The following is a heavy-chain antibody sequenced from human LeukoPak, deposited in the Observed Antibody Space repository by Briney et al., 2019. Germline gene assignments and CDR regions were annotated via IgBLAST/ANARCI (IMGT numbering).Heavy chain of an antibody. CDR1: GGSISSGSYY. V-gene: IGHV4-61*02. CDR3: ARQGQWLVPDY. J-gene: IGHJ4*02. Sequence: SQTLSLTCTVSGGSISSGSYYWSWIRQPAGKGLEWIGRIYTSGSTNYNPSLKSRVTISVDTSKNQFSLKLSSVTAADTAVYYCARQGQWLVPDYWGQGTLVTVSS. CDR2: IYTSGST. D-gene: IGHD6-19*01.